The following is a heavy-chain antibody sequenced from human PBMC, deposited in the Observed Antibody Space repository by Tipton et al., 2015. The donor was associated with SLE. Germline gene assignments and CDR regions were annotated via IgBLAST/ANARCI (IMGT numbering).Heavy chain of an antibody. CDR3: GHYFYDATGYQSVDD. CDR2: INHSGGT. CDR1: GGSFSGYY. V-gene: IGHV4-34*01. Sequence: TLSLTCAVYGGSFSGYYWSWIRQPPGKGLEWIGEINHSGGTNYNPSLKSRVTISVDTSKNQFSLHLTSVTSADTAVYYCGHYFYDATGYQSVDDWGQEALVTVSS. D-gene: IGHD3-22*01. J-gene: IGHJ4*02.